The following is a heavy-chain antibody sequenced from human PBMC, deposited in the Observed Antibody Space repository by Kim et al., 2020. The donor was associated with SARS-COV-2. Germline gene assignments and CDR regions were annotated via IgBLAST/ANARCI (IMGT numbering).Heavy chain of an antibody. CDR3: AKSSQTNYYWFDY. J-gene: IGHJ4*02. V-gene: IGHV3-23*01. CDR1: GFTFSNFA. D-gene: IGHD3-22*01. CDR2: ISGIDVTT. Sequence: GGSLRLSCAASGFTFSNFAMTWVRQAPGKGLEWVSTISGIDVTTTYADSVKGRFTISRDNSKNTLYLQMNSLRADDTAVYYCAKSSQTNYYWFDYWGQGT.